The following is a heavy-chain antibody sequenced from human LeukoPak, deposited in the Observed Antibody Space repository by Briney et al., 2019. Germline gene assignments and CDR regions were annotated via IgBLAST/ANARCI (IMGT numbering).Heavy chain of an antibody. J-gene: IGHJ6*02. Sequence: SVKVSCKASGYTFTSYGISWVRQAPGQGLEWMGWISAYNGNTNYAQKLQGRVTMTTDTSTSTAYMELRSLRSDDTAVYYCARDSVMRDCSSTSCYYYYYGMDVWGQGTTVTVSS. V-gene: IGHV1-18*01. CDR3: ARDSVMRDCSSTSCYYYYYGMDV. CDR1: GYTFTSYG. CDR2: ISAYNGNT. D-gene: IGHD2-2*01.